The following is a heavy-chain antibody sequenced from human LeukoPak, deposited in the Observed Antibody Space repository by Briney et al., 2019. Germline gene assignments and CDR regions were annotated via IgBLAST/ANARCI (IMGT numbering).Heavy chain of an antibody. J-gene: IGHJ4*02. Sequence: PGRSLRLSCAASGFTFSSYGMHWVRQAPGKGLEWVAVISYDGSNKYYADSVKGRFTISRDNSKNTLYLQMNSLRAEDTAVYYCARDSHTPMVLDFWGQGTLVTVSS. V-gene: IGHV3-30*03. D-gene: IGHD5-18*01. CDR3: ARDSHTPMVLDF. CDR1: GFTFSSYG. CDR2: ISYDGSNK.